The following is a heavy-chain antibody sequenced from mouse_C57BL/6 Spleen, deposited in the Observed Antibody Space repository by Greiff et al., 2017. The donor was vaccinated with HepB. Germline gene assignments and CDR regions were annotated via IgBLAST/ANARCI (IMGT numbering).Heavy chain of an antibody. CDR3: ASAYYYGSSYGWYFDV. D-gene: IGHD1-1*01. V-gene: IGHV2-2*01. J-gene: IGHJ1*03. Sequence: VKLVESGPGLVQPSQRLSITCTVSGFSFTSYGVHWVRQSPGKGLEWLGVIWSGGSTDYNAAFISRLSISKDNSKSQVFFKMNSLQADDTAIYYCASAYYYGSSYGWYFDVWGTGTTVTVSS. CDR2: IWSGGST. CDR1: GFSFTSYG.